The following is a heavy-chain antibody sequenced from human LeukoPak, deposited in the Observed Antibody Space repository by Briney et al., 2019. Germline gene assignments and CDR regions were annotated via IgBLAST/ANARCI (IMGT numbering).Heavy chain of an antibody. V-gene: IGHV3-33*01. J-gene: IGHJ4*02. CDR3: AREGIYFDY. D-gene: IGHD3-10*01. CDR2: IWYDGSQK. Sequence: GKSLRLSCTPSGFTFSSYGFHWVRQAPGKGLESVAVIWYDGSQKYYADSVKGRITISRDNSKNTLYLQMNSLRAEDTAVYYCAREGIYFDYWGQGTLVTVSS. CDR1: GFTFSSYG.